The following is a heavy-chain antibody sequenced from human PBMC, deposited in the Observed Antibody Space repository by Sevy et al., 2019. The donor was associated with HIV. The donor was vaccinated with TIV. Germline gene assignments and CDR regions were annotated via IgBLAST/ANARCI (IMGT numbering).Heavy chain of an antibody. J-gene: IGHJ5*02. V-gene: IGHV3-30-3*01. Sequence: GGSLRLSCAASGFTFSSYAMHWVRQAPGKGLEWVAVISYDGSNKYYADSVKGRFTISRDNSKNTLYLQMNSLRAEDTAVYYCARDLARKAVASEFDPWGQGTLVTVSS. CDR3: ARDLARKAVASEFDP. CDR2: ISYDGSNK. CDR1: GFTFSSYA. D-gene: IGHD6-19*01.